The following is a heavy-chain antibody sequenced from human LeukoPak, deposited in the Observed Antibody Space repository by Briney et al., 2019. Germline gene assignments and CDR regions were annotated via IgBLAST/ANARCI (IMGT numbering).Heavy chain of an antibody. CDR3: ARQKQWEPHFDY. CDR1: GFTFSRYE. D-gene: IGHD1-26*01. V-gene: IGHV3-48*03. CDR2: ISSSGSTI. Sequence: PGGSLRLSCAASGFTFSRYEMNWVRQAPGKGLEWVSYISSSGSTIYYADSVKGRFTISRDNAKNSLYLQMNSLRAEDTAVYYCARQKQWEPHFDYWGQGTLVTVSS. J-gene: IGHJ4*02.